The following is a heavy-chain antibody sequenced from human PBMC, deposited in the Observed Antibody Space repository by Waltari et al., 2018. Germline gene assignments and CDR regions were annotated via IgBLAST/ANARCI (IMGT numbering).Heavy chain of an antibody. V-gene: IGHV3-30*05. CDR1: GFSFSSHG. D-gene: IGHD3-9*01. Sequence: QVHLVESGGGVVQPGGSLRLSCAASGFSFSSHGMIWVRQAPGKGLQWVSVISYDGRNKYYTDSVKGRFTVSRDNSQNTLHLQMNSLAVEDTAVYYCVREGVILKITDRYFDMWGRGTLVTVSS. J-gene: IGHJ2*01. CDR2: ISYDGRNK. CDR3: VREGVILKITDRYFDM.